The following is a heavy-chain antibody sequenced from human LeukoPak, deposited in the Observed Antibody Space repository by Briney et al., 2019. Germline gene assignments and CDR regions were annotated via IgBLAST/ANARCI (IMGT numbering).Heavy chain of an antibody. D-gene: IGHD6-13*01. CDR3: AKARFGIAAAGSYYYGMDV. CDR2: ISGSGGST. Sequence: PGGSLRLSCAASGFTFSSYAMSWVRQAPGKGLEWVSAISGSGGSTYYADSVKGRFTTSRDNSKNTLYLQMNSLRAEDTAVYYCAKARFGIAAAGSYYYGMDVWGQGTTVTVSS. V-gene: IGHV3-23*01. J-gene: IGHJ6*02. CDR1: GFTFSSYA.